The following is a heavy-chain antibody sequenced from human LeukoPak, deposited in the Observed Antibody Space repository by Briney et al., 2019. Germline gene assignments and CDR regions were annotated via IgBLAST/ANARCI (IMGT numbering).Heavy chain of an antibody. Sequence: GSLRLSCAASGFPFSSYAMSWVRQAPGKGLEWVSAISGSGGSTYYADSVKGRFTISRDNYKNTLYLQMNSLRAEDTAVYYCAKVDGITIFEVFDYWGQGTLVTVSS. J-gene: IGHJ4*02. CDR1: GFPFSSYA. D-gene: IGHD3-3*01. CDR3: AKVDGITIFEVFDY. V-gene: IGHV3-23*01. CDR2: ISGSGGST.